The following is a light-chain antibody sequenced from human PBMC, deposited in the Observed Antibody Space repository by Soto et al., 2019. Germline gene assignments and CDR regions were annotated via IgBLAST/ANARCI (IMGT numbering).Light chain of an antibody. V-gene: IGKV3-15*01. CDR2: GAS. J-gene: IGKJ2*01. CDR1: QSVSSN. Sequence: EIVMTQSPATLSVSPGERATLSCRASQSVSSNLAWYQQKAGQAPRLLIYGASTRSTGIPDRFSSSGSGTEYTLTISSLQYGDFAVYYCQEYNNWPIYTFCQGTKLAIK. CDR3: QEYNNWPIYT.